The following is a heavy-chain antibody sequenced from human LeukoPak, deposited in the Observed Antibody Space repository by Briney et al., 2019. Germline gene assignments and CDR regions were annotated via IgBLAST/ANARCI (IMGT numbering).Heavy chain of an antibody. J-gene: IGHJ4*02. CDR3: ARAIGIYSSSDY. D-gene: IGHD2-21*01. CDR2: ISYTGST. V-gene: IGHV4-59*08. CDR1: GXSFSTFY. Sequence: PSETLSLTCTVSGXSFSTFYWSWIRQPPGKALEWIGYISYTGSTNYNPSLKSRVTISVDTSKNQFSLKVTSVTAADTAVYYCARAIGIYSSSDYWGQGTLVTVSS.